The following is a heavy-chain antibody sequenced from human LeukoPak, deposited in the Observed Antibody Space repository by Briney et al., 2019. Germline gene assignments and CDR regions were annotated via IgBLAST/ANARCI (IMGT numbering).Heavy chain of an antibody. Sequence: GGTLRLSCAASGFTFSSYGMSWVRQAPGKGLEWVSAISSSGGSTYYADSVKGRFTISRDNAKNSLYLQMNSLRAEDTAVYYCAELGITMIGGVWGKGTTVTISS. D-gene: IGHD3-10*02. CDR1: GFTFSSYG. J-gene: IGHJ6*04. CDR3: AELGITMIGGV. V-gene: IGHV3-23*01. CDR2: ISSSGGST.